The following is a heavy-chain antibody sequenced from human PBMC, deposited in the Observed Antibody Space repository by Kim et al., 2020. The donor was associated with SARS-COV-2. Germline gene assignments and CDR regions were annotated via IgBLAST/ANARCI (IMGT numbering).Heavy chain of an antibody. D-gene: IGHD3-3*01. J-gene: IGHJ4*02. CDR1: GGFVSIGSYF. V-gene: IGHV4-61*01. Sequence: SETLSLTCTVSGGFVSIGSYFWGWIRQPPGKGLEWIGYIYYSGSTNYNPSLKSRVTMSLDTSENQFSLKVRSVTAADTAVYYCARAPNDFWSGYPYYFDYWGQGTLVTVSS. CDR2: IYYSGST. CDR3: ARAPNDFWSGYPYYFDY.